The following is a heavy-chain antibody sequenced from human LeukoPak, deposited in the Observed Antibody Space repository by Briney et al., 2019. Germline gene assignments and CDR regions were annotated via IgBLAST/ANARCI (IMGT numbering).Heavy chain of an antibody. CDR2: ISGDVGST. Sequence: GGSLRLSCAASGFTFSTYAMSWVRQAPGKGLDWVSRISGDVGSTYYADSVKGRFTISRDNSKNTLYLQMNSLRAEDTAVYYCARQRRDGYNTNYYFDYWGQGTLVTVSS. CDR1: GFTFSTYA. D-gene: IGHD5-24*01. V-gene: IGHV3-23*01. J-gene: IGHJ4*02. CDR3: ARQRRDGYNTNYYFDY.